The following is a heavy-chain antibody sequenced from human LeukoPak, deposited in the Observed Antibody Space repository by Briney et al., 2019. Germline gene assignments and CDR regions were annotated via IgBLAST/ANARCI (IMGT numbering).Heavy chain of an antibody. CDR3: GRASSSWSNYFDY. V-gene: IGHV3-30*03. Sequence: GGSLRLSCAASGFTFSNYGMHWVRQAPGKGLEWVAVISYDGSNKYYADSVKGRFTISRDNSKNTLYLQMNSLRAEDTAVYYCGRASSSWSNYFDYWGQGTLVTVSS. D-gene: IGHD6-13*01. J-gene: IGHJ4*02. CDR1: GFTFSNYG. CDR2: ISYDGSNK.